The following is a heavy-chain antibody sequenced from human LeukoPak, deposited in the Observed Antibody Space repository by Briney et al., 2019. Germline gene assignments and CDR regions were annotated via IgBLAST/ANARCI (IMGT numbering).Heavy chain of an antibody. D-gene: IGHD2-2*03. CDR2: ISAYNGNT. V-gene: IGHV1-18*01. Sequence: GASVKVSCKASGYTFTNYGISWVRQAPGQGLEWMGWISAYNGNTNYAQKLQGRATMTTDTSTSTAYMELRSLRSDDTAVYYCAREDGYCSCITCRNWFDPWGQGTLVTVSS. CDR1: GYTFTNYG. CDR3: AREDGYCSCITCRNWFDP. J-gene: IGHJ5*02.